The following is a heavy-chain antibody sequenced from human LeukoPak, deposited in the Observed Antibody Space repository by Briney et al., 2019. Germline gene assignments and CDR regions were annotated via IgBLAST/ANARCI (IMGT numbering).Heavy chain of an antibody. Sequence: PSETLSLTCTVSADSISSSSHYWGWLRQPPGKTLEGIASLHPTGRSYTSAALKSRVNISLHMSKSQFCLKLNSVTAADSGVYYCVAEMTASAAFDMWGRGTLVAVS. V-gene: IGHV4-39*01. CDR3: VAEMTASAAFDM. D-gene: IGHD2-21*02. CDR1: ADSISSSSHY. CDR2: LHPTGRS. J-gene: IGHJ3*02.